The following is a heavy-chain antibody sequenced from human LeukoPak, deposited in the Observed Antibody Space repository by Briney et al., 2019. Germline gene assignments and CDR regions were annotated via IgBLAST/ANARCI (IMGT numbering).Heavy chain of an antibody. D-gene: IGHD3-10*01. CDR1: GYTFTGYY. V-gene: IGHV1-2*02. CDR3: ARDSYSGSGSLDY. J-gene: IGHJ4*02. CDR2: LNPISGGT. Sequence: ASVKVSCKASGYTFTGYYIHWLRQAPGHRLEWMGWLNPISGGTSFPHKFQGRVSMTRDTSISTAYMELTSLTSDDTAVYYCARDSYSGSGSLDYWGQGTLVTVSS.